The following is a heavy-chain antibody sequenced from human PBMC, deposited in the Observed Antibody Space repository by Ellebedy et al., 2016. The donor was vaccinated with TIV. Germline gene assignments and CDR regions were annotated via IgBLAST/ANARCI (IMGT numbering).Heavy chain of an antibody. CDR3: AQEGLERHTDFQH. CDR1: GFPFSSYA. D-gene: IGHD1-1*01. Sequence: GGSLRLSCVASGFPFSSYAMAWVRQAPGRGLEWVSGLRGSGGTTYYADSVKGRFTISRDNSKNTLYLQMSSLTAEDTAIYYCAQEGLERHTDFQHWGQGTLVTVSS. CDR2: LRGSGGTT. J-gene: IGHJ1*01. V-gene: IGHV3-23*01.